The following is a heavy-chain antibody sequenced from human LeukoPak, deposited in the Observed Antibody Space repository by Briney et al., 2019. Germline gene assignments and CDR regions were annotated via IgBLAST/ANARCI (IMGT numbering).Heavy chain of an antibody. D-gene: IGHD5-18*01. J-gene: IGHJ5*02. CDR2: ISGSGGST. CDR3: AKDYGYSYGYNWFDP. Sequence: GGALRLSCAASGFTFSSYAMSWVRQAPGKGLEGVSDISGSGGSTYYADPVKGRFTISRDNSKNTLYLQMNSLRAEDTAVYYCAKDYGYSYGYNWFDPWGQGTLVTVSS. CDR1: GFTFSSYA. V-gene: IGHV3-23*01.